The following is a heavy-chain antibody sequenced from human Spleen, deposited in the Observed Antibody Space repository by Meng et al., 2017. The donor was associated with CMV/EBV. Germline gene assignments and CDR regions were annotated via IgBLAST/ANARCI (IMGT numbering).Heavy chain of an antibody. V-gene: IGHV3-30*14. D-gene: IGHD7-27*01. CDR2: ISFDGSDI. CDR1: GFTFSNYA. Sequence: GESLKISCAASGFTFSNYAMDWVRQAPGKGLEWVAVISFDGSDIFYADSVKGRFTISRDNSRTTIYLQMNNLKPEDTAVYYCARDTANWGALIHYWGQGTLVTVSS. J-gene: IGHJ4*02. CDR3: ARDTANWGALIHY.